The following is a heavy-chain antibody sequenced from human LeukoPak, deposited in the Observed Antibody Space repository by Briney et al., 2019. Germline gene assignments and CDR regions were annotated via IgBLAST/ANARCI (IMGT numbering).Heavy chain of an antibody. CDR2: ISSDGWST. J-gene: IGHJ4*02. D-gene: IGHD2-21*01. CDR1: GFIFSSHW. Sequence: GGSLRLSCAASGFIFSSHWMHWVRQAPGKGLVWVSRISSDGWSTSYADSVKGRFTASRDNAENTLYLQMNSLRAEDTAVYYCARVSQFPGISSDYWGQGSLVTVSS. V-gene: IGHV3-74*01. CDR3: ARVSQFPGISSDY.